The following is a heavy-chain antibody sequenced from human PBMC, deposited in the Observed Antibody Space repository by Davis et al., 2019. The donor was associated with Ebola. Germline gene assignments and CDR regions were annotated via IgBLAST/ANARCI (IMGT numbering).Heavy chain of an antibody. CDR1: GYTFTSYY. V-gene: IGHV1-46*01. D-gene: IGHD3-3*01. Sequence: ASVKVSCKASGYTFTSYYMHWVRQAPGQGLEWMGIINPSGGSSSYAQKFQGRVTMTRDTSTSTVYMELSSLRSEDTAVYYCARGGTIFGVVIMGYYYYGMDVWGQGTTVTVSS. CDR3: ARGGTIFGVVIMGYYYYGMDV. CDR2: INPSGGSS. J-gene: IGHJ6*02.